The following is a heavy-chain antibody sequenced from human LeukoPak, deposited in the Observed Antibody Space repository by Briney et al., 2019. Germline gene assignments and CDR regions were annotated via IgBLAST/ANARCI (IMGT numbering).Heavy chain of an antibody. V-gene: IGHV1-8*03. CDR1: GYTFTSYD. D-gene: IGHD3-22*01. CDR2: MNPNSGNT. CDR3: ARDQSHYYDSSGPLDY. Sequence: ASVKVSCKASGYTFTSYDINWVRQATGQGLEWMGWMNPNSGNTGYAQKFQGRVTITRNTSISTAYMELSSLRSEDTAVYYCARDQSHYYDSSGPLDYWGQGTLITVSS. J-gene: IGHJ4*02.